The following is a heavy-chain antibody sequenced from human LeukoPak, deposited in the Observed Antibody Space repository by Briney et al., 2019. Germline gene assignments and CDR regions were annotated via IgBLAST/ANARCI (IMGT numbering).Heavy chain of an antibody. CDR1: GGSISSYY. J-gene: IGHJ5*02. Sequence: SETLSLTCTVSGGSISSYYWSWIRQPPGKGLEWIGYIYYSGSTNYNPSLKSRVTISVDTSKNQFSLKLSSVTAADTAVYYCARHISGGATAFDLWGQGTLVTVSS. V-gene: IGHV4-59*08. CDR3: ARHISGGATAFDL. CDR2: IYYSGST. D-gene: IGHD1-26*01.